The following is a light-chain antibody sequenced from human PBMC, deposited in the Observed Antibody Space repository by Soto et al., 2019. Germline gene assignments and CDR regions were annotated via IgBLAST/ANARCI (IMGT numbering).Light chain of an antibody. J-gene: IGKJ1*01. Sequence: DIQMTQPPSTLSASVGDRVTITCRPSQSISSWLAWYQQKPGKAPKLLIYDASSLESGVPSRFRGSGSGTEFTLAISSLQPDDFATYYCQQYNSYSKSFGQGTKVVIK. CDR3: QQYNSYSKS. CDR1: QSISSW. V-gene: IGKV1-5*01. CDR2: DAS.